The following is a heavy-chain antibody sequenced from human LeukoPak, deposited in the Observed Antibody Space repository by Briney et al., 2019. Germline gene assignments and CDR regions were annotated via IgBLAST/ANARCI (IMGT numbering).Heavy chain of an antibody. CDR2: ISPSGTT. CDR3: ARVQLPDITGAFDI. CDR1: GGPFSGYH. Sequence: SETLSLTCAVYGGPFSGYHWSWIRQPAGEGLEWIGRISPSGTTNYNPSLKSRVTMSLDTSKSQISLKLTSVTAADTAVYYCARVQLPDITGAFDIWGQGTMVTVSS. D-gene: IGHD3-3*01. V-gene: IGHV4-59*10. J-gene: IGHJ3*02.